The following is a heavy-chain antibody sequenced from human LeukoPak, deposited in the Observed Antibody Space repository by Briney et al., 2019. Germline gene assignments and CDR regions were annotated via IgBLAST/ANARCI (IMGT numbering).Heavy chain of an antibody. J-gene: IGHJ4*02. D-gene: IGHD3-9*01. V-gene: IGHV3-30-3*01. Sequence: PGRSLGLSCAASGFTFSSYAMHWVRQAPGKGLEWVAVISYDGSNKYYADSVKGRFTISRDNSKNTLYLQMNSLRAEDTAVYYCARDGAAYYGILTGYYPDDYWGQGTLVTVSS. CDR2: ISYDGSNK. CDR1: GFTFSSYA. CDR3: ARDGAAYYGILTGYYPDDY.